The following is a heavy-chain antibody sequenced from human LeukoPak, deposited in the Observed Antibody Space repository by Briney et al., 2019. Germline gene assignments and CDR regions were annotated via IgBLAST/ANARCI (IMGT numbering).Heavy chain of an antibody. D-gene: IGHD2-21*01. V-gene: IGHV3-53*01. CDR1: GFTVSSNY. Sequence: GGSLRLSCAASGFTVSSNYMSWVRRAPGKGLEWVSLIYGGGSTYYADSVKGRFTISRGNSKNTLYLQMNSLRAEDTAVYYCAKGMGDSVGYFDYWGQGTLVTVSS. CDR2: IYGGGST. J-gene: IGHJ4*02. CDR3: AKGMGDSVGYFDY.